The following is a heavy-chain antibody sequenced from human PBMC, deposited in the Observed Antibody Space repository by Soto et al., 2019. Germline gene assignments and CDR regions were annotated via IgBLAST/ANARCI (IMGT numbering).Heavy chain of an antibody. CDR1: GYTFTTYG. V-gene: IGHV1-18*01. CDR3: ARVGPGVYSEATIDY. Sequence: QVQLVQSADEVKKPGASVKVSCKSSGYTFTTYGITWVRQAPGQGLEWMGWISTNKGTTNYALKLQDRVTMTTDTSTGTAYMELSSLTSDDTAVYYCARVGPGVYSEATIDYWGPGTLVTVSS. J-gene: IGHJ4*02. D-gene: IGHD1-26*01. CDR2: ISTNKGTT.